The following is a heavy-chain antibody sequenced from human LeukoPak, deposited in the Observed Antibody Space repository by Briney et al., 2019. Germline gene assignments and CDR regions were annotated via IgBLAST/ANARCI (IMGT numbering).Heavy chain of an antibody. V-gene: IGHV4-61*05. CDR2: IYYSGST. D-gene: IGHD6-19*01. Sequence: MASETLSLTCTVSGGSISSSSYYWGWIRQPPGKGLEWIGYIYYSGSTNYNPSLKSRVTISVDTSKNQFSLKLSSVTAADTAVYYCARAVAGNFDYWGQGTLVTVSS. J-gene: IGHJ4*02. CDR1: GGSISSSSYY. CDR3: ARAVAGNFDY.